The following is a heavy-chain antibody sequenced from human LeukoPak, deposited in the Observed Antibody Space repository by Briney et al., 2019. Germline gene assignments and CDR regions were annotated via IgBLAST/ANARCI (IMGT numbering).Heavy chain of an antibody. Sequence: PSETLSLTCTVSGGSISSYYWSWIRQPAGKGLEWIGRIYTSGTTDYNPSLKSRVAISVDTSKNQFSLRLSSVTAADTAVYYCARSGVDKLGTPLDYWGQGTLVTVSS. J-gene: IGHJ4*02. CDR2: IYTSGTT. V-gene: IGHV4-4*07. CDR1: GGSISSYY. D-gene: IGHD7-27*01. CDR3: ARSGVDKLGTPLDY.